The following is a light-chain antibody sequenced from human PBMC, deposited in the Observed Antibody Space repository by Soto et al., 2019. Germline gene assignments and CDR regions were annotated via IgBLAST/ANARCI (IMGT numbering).Light chain of an antibody. CDR2: GNS. Sequence: QSVLTQPPSVSGAPGQRVTISCTVSSSNIGAGYDVHWYQQLPGTAPKLLIYGNSNRPSGVPDRFSGSKSGTSASLAITGLQAEDDADYYCQSYDSSLSGYVFGTGTKLTVL. CDR3: QSYDSSLSGYV. V-gene: IGLV1-40*01. J-gene: IGLJ1*01. CDR1: SSNIGAGYD.